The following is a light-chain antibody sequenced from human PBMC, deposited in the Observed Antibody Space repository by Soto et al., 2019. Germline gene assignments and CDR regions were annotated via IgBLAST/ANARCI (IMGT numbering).Light chain of an antibody. CDR3: EAWDKSLSGHYV. CDR2: GDD. V-gene: IGLV1-44*01. J-gene: IGLJ1*01. Sequence: QSVLTQPPSASGTPGQRVTISCSGSISNVGSNNVNWYQQLPGTAPKLLIYGDDQRPSGVPARFSGSKSGTSAALAISGLQSGDEGDYFCEAWDKSLSGHYVFGTGTKVTVL. CDR1: ISNVGSNN.